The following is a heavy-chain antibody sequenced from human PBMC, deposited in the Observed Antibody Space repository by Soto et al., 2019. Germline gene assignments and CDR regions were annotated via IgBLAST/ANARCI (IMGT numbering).Heavy chain of an antibody. J-gene: IGHJ2*01. CDR2: INHSGST. CDR3: ARLASGWQYYYFDF. CDR1: GGSFSPYF. D-gene: IGHD6-19*01. Sequence: PSETLSLTCAVYGGSFSPYFWRWFRQPPGKGLEWIGEINHSGSTNYNPSLTRRATLSVDTSKNQVSLELTSVTAADTAVYYCARLASGWQYYYFDFWGRGTPVTVSS. V-gene: IGHV4-34*01.